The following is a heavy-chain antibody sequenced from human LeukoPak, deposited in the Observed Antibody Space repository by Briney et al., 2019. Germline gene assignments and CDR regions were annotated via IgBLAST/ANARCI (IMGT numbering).Heavy chain of an antibody. D-gene: IGHD2-15*01. CDR2: IYYSGST. Sequence: SETLSLTCTVSGGSISSYYWSWIRQPPGKGLEWIGYIYYSGSTNYNPSLKSRVTISVDTSKNQFSLKLSSVTAADTAVYYCARDQTYCSGGSCLDAFDIWGQGTMVTVSS. J-gene: IGHJ3*02. CDR3: ARDQTYCSGGSCLDAFDI. CDR1: GGSISSYY. V-gene: IGHV4-59*01.